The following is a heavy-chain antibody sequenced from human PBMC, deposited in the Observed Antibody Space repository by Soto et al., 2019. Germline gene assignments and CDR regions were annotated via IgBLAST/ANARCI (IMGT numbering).Heavy chain of an antibody. CDR3: ARDFFDSSDYTTNWFDP. D-gene: IGHD3-22*01. V-gene: IGHV4-39*01. J-gene: IGHJ5*02. Sequence: PSETLSLTCSVSGDSISNSRFYWAWIRQPQGEGLEWIASIYHTGNAYTNPSLKSRVTISVDTSKNQLSLKLTSVTAADAALYYCARDFFDSSDYTTNWFDPWGQGTLVTVSS. CDR1: GDSISNSRFY. CDR2: IYHTGNA.